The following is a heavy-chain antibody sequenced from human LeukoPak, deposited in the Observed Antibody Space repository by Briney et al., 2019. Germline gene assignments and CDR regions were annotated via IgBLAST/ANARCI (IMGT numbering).Heavy chain of an antibody. CDR3: ATISRETFDP. D-gene: IGHD1-26*01. CDR1: GGSISSYY. V-gene: IGHV4-59*01. CDR2: IYYSVST. J-gene: IGHJ5*02. Sequence: SQTLSLTSTVSGGSISSYYWSWIRQPPGKGLEWMGYIYYSVSTNNNPSLKSRVTISVDTSSNQFSLKLNSVTAADTAVYYCATISRETFDPWGQGTLVTVSS.